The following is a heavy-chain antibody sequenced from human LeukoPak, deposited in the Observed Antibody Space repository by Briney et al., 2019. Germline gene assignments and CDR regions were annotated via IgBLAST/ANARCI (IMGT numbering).Heavy chain of an antibody. J-gene: IGHJ4*02. CDR3: AKPSCSGGNCYDY. CDR1: GFTFSSYG. V-gene: IGHV3-23*01. D-gene: IGHD2-15*01. Sequence: GGSLRLSCAASGFTFSSYGMSWVRQAPGKGLEWVSAISGSGGSTYYADSVKGRFTISRDNSKNTLYLQINSLRAEDTAVYYCAKPSCSGGNCYDYWGQGTLVTVSS. CDR2: ISGSGGST.